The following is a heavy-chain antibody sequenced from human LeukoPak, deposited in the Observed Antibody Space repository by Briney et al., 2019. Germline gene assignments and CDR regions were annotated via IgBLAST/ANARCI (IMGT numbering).Heavy chain of an antibody. D-gene: IGHD6-19*01. Sequence: SETLSLTCTVSGGSISNYSWSWIRQPAGKGLEWIGHIYTSASTNYNPSLKSRVTMSVDTSKNQFSLELNSVTAADTAAYYCARVDTSGWHYFDDWGQGTLVTVSS. J-gene: IGHJ4*02. CDR1: GGSISNYS. V-gene: IGHV4-4*07. CDR2: IYTSAST. CDR3: ARVDTSGWHYFDD.